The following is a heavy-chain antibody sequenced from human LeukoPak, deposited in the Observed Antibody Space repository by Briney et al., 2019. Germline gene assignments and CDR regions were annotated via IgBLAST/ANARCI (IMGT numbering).Heavy chain of an antibody. CDR3: AKEGGGSSGDVIEYYFDY. J-gene: IGHJ4*02. V-gene: IGHV3-33*06. D-gene: IGHD6-19*01. CDR2: IWYDGSNK. CDR1: GFTFSSYG. Sequence: GGSLRLSCAASGFTFSSYGMHWVRQAPGKGLEWVAVIWYDGSNKYYADSVKGRFTISRDSSKNTLYLQMNSLRAEDTAVYYCAKEGGGSSGDVIEYYFDYWGQGTLVTVSS.